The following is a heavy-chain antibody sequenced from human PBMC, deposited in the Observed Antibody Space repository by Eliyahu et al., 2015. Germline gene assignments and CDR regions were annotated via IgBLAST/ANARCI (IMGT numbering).Heavy chain of an antibody. D-gene: IGHD6-6*01. J-gene: IGHJ4*02. CDR2: IRSSSSYI. CDR1: GFTFSSYS. V-gene: IGHV3-21*01. Sequence: EVQLVESGGGLVKPGGSLRLSCAASGFTFSSYSMNWVRQAPGKGLEWVSSIRSSSSYIYYADSVKGRFTISRDNAKNSLYLQMNSLRVEDTAVYFCARDSIAARMNDYWGQGTLVTVSS. CDR3: ARDSIAARMNDY.